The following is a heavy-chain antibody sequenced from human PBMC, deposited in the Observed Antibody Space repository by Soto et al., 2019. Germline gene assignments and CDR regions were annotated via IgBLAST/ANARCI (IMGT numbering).Heavy chain of an antibody. Sequence: QVQLVQSGAEVKKPGSSVKVSCKASGGTFSSYTISWVRQAPGQGLEWMGRIIPILGIANYAQKFQGRVTSTADKSTSTAYMELSSLRSEDTAVYYCARDASVDDFWSGYYPYWGQGTLVTVSS. CDR1: GGTFSSYT. D-gene: IGHD3-3*01. J-gene: IGHJ4*02. CDR2: IIPILGIA. V-gene: IGHV1-69*08. CDR3: ARDASVDDFWSGYYPY.